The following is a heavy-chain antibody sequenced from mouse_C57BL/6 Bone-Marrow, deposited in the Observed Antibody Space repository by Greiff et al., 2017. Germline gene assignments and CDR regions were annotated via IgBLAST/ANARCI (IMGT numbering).Heavy chain of an antibody. V-gene: IGHV1-42*01. CDR1: GYSFTGYY. CDR3: ARHDYNAMDY. J-gene: IGHJ4*01. CDR2: INPSTGGT. Sequence: VKLMESGPELVKPGASVKISCKASGYSFTGYYMNWVKQSPEKSLEWIGEINPSTGGTTYNQKFKAKATLTVDKSSSTAYMQLKSLTSEDSAVYYCARHDYNAMDYWGQGTSVTVSS.